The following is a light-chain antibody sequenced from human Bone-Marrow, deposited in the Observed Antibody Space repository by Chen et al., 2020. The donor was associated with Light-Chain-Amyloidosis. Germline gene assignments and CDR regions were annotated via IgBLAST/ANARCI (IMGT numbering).Light chain of an antibody. Sequence: QSALTQPASVSGSPGQSITTSCTGTSSDVGGDNPVSWYQQHPDKAPKLMIYVVTNRPSWVPDRFSGSKSDNTASLTITGLQTEDEADYFCSSYTITNTLVFGSGTRVTVL. CDR1: SSDVGGDNP. V-gene: IGLV2-14*01. J-gene: IGLJ1*01. CDR3: SSYTITNTLV. CDR2: VVT.